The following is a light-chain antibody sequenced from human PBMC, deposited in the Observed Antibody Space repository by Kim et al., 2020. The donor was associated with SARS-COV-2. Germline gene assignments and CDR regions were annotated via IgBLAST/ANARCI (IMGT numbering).Light chain of an antibody. CDR3: NSRDSNDNVV. Sequence: SSELTQDPAVYVALGQTVRITCQGDSLRSYYATWYQQKPGQAPILVIYGKNNRPSGIPDRFAGSSSGNTASLTITETQAGDEADYYCNSRDSNDNVVFGGGTQLTVL. CDR1: SLRSYY. CDR2: GKN. J-gene: IGLJ3*02. V-gene: IGLV3-19*01.